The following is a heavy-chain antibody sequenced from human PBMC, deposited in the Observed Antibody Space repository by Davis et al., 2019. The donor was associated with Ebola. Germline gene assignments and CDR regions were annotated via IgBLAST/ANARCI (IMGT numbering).Heavy chain of an antibody. D-gene: IGHD1/OR15-1a*01. V-gene: IGHV3-23*01. Sequence: PGWSLRLSCLASGFSSSTYAINWVRQAPGKGLEWVAVISGDGETTFYADSVKGRFTITRDNAKNTLYLQMNSLRVEDTAVYHCAKFRGTQQMDYWDRGTLVTVSS. CDR1: GFSSSTYA. J-gene: IGHJ4*02. CDR3: AKFRGTQQMDY. CDR2: ISGDGETT.